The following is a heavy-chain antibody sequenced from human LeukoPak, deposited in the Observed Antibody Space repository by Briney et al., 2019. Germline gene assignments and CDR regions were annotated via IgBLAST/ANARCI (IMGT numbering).Heavy chain of an antibody. D-gene: IGHD3-22*01. V-gene: IGHV3-53*01. J-gene: IGHJ4*02. CDR3: AREYYDSSGYHFDY. CDR1: GFTGRSNY. CDR2: IYSGGST. Sequence: GSLRLSCATSGFTGRSNYINWVRQAPGKGLEGVSVIYSGGSTYYADSVKGRFTISRDNSKNTLYLQMNSLRAEDTAVYYCAREYYDSSGYHFDYWGQGTLVTVSS.